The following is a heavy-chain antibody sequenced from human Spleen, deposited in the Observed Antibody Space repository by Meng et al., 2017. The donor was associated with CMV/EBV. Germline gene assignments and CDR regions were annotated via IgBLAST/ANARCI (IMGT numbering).Heavy chain of an antibody. D-gene: IGHD1-26*01. J-gene: IGHJ5*02. CDR3: ARDLIWGLSGSYPDISWFDP. V-gene: IGHV3-74*01. CDR2: INSDGSST. CDR1: GFTFSSYW. Sequence: GGSLRLSCAASGFTFSSYWMHWVRQAPGKGLVWVSRINSDGSSTSCADSVKGRFTISRDNAKNTLYLQMNSLRAKDTAVYYCARDLIWGLSGSYPDISWFDPWGQGTLVTVSS.